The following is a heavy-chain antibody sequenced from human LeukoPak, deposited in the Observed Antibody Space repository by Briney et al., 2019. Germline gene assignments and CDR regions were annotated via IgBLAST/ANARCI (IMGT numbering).Heavy chain of an antibody. D-gene: IGHD5-24*01. Sequence: PGGSLRLSCAASGFIFSNYAMHWVRQAPGKGLEWVAVISYDGRNKYYADSVKGRFTISRDNSKNTLYLQMNSLRAEDTAVYYCARGRDGYNHGDYWGQGTLVTVSS. J-gene: IGHJ4*02. CDR3: ARGRDGYNHGDY. V-gene: IGHV3-30*04. CDR1: GFIFSNYA. CDR2: ISYDGRNK.